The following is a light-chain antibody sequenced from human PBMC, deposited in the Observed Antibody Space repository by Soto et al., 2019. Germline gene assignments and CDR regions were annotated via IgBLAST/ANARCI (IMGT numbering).Light chain of an antibody. CDR3: QQRRDWPT. CDR1: QPINSH. CDR2: DAS. Sequence: DIVLTQSPAALSVSPGVRATLSCRASQPINSHLAWYQQKPGQAPRLLIYDASNRATGIPARFSGSGSGTDFTLTISSLEPDDFAVYFCQQRRDWPTFGQGTKVEI. J-gene: IGKJ1*01. V-gene: IGKV3-11*01.